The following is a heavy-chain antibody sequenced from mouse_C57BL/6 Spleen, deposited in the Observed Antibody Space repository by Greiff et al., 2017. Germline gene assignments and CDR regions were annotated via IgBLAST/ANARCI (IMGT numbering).Heavy chain of an antibody. CDR3: ARRGTVAFGY. J-gene: IGHJ2*01. CDR1: GYSFTGYY. D-gene: IGHD1-1*01. CDR2: INPSTGGT. V-gene: IGHV1-42*01. Sequence: VQLQHSGPELVKPGASVKISCKASGYSFTGYYMNWVKQSPEKSLEWIGEINPSTGGTTYNQKFKAKATLTVDQSSSTAYMQLKSLTSEDSAVYYCARRGTVAFGYWGQGTTLTVSS.